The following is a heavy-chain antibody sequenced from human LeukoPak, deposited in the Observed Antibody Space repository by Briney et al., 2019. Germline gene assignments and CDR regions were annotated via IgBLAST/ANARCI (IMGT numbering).Heavy chain of an antibody. D-gene: IGHD2-21*02. CDR2: IYYSGST. J-gene: IGHJ3*02. Sequence: SETLSLTCTVSGGSISSYYWSWIRQPPGKGLEWIGYIYYSGSTNYNPSLKSRVTISVDTSKNQFSLKLSSVTAADTAVYYCARDYCGGDCSHGDAFDIWGQGTTVTVSS. CDR3: ARDYCGGDCSHGDAFDI. CDR1: GGSISSYY. V-gene: IGHV4-59*01.